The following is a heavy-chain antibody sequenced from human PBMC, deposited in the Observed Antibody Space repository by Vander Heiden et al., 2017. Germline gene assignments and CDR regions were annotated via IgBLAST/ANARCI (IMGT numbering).Heavy chain of an antibody. CDR2: ISGSGART. Sequence: EVQMLESGGGLVQPGGSLRLSCAATGFTFSNYAMSWVRQAPGKGLEWVSSISGSGARTFYGDSVQGRFTISRDNSKNTLYMQMNSLRAEDTAVYYCAKSGYDWNFDLWGRGTLVTVS. CDR3: AKSGYDWNFDL. D-gene: IGHD5-12*01. CDR1: GFTFSNYA. J-gene: IGHJ2*01. V-gene: IGHV3-23*01.